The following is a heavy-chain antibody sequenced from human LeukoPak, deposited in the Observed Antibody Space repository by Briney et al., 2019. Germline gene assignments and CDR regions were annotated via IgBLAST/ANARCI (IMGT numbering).Heavy chain of an antibody. D-gene: IGHD1-26*01. CDR2: IYYSGST. J-gene: IGHJ4*02. CDR1: GGSISSSSYY. Sequence: SETLSLTCTVSGGSISSSSYYWGWIRQPPGKGLEWIGSIYYSGSTYCNPSLKSRVTISVDTSKNQFSLKLSSVTAADTAVYYCAREGASSGSYYFMTPIDYWGQGTLVTVSS. CDR3: AREGASSGSYYFMTPIDY. V-gene: IGHV4-39*07.